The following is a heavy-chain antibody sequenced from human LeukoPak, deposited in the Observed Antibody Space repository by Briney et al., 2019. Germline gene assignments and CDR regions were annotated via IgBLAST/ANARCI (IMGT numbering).Heavy chain of an antibody. CDR2: IYYSGST. J-gene: IGHJ5*02. Sequence: SETLSLTCTVSGDSISSGSYYWGWIRQPPGKGLEWIASIYYSGSTYYNPSLRIRVTISIDTSKNQFSLKLSSATAADTAVYYCARLPPALDWFDPWGHGTLVTVSS. CDR3: ARLPPALDWFDP. D-gene: IGHD2-2*01. CDR1: GDSISSGSYY. V-gene: IGHV4-39*07.